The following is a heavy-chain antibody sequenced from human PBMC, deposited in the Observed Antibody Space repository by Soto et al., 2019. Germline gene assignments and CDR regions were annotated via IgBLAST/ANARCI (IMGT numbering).Heavy chain of an antibody. CDR3: ARDIKTAEWLFAFDP. V-gene: IGHV3-48*03. CDR2: ISSSGSTI. Sequence: PGGSLRPSCAASGFTFSSYEMNWVRQAPGKGLEWVSYISSSGSTIYYADSVKGRFTISRDNAKNSLYLQMNSLRAEDTAVYYCARDIKTAEWLFAFDPWGQGTLVTVSS. J-gene: IGHJ5*02. CDR1: GFTFSSYE. D-gene: IGHD3-3*01.